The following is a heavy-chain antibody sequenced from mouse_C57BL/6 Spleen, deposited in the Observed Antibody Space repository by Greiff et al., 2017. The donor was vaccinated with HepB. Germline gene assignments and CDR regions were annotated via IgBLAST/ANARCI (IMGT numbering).Heavy chain of an antibody. D-gene: IGHD1-1*01. CDR1: GYAFSSSW. CDR3: AEGCGSSYDGWYFDV. CDR2: IYPGDGDT. Sequence: QVQLQQSGPELVKPGASVKISCKASGYAFSSSWMNWVKQRPGKGLEWIGRIYPGDGDTNYNGKFKGKATLTADKSSSTAYMQLSSLTSEDSAVYFCAEGCGSSYDGWYFDVWGKGTTVTVSS. V-gene: IGHV1-82*01. J-gene: IGHJ1*03.